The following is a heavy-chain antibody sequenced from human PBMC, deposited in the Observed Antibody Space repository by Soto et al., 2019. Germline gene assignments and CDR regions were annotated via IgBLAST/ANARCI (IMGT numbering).Heavy chain of an antibody. J-gene: IGHJ6*02. D-gene: IGHD3-16*02. CDR3: ARGGLSGSYRYGMDV. CDR1: GFTFSSYD. Sequence: GGYLRLSCAASGFTFSSYDMHWVRQATGKGLEWVSAIGTAGDTYYPGSVKGRFTISRENAKNSLYLQMNSLRAGDTAVYYCARGGLSGSYRYGMDVWGQGTTVTVSS. V-gene: IGHV3-13*01. CDR2: IGTAGDT.